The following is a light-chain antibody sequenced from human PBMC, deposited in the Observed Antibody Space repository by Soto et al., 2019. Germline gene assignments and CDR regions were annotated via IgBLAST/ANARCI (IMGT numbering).Light chain of an antibody. CDR1: QSVSSD. Sequence: EIVLTQSPATLSLTTRESATLSCRASQSVSSDLAWYQQKPGQAPRLLIYDASNRATGIPDRFSGSGSGTDFTLTISRLEPEDFAVYYCQQYGSSGTFGQGTKV. V-gene: IGKV3-20*01. J-gene: IGKJ1*01. CDR2: DAS. CDR3: QQYGSSGT.